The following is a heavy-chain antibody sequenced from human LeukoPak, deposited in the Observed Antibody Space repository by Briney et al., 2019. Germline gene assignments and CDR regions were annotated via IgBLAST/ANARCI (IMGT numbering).Heavy chain of an antibody. V-gene: IGHV3-30*03. CDR2: ISYDGSNK. J-gene: IGHJ6*03. Sequence: GGSLRLSCAASGFTFSSYGMHWVRQAPGKGLEWVAVISYDGSNKYYADSVKGRFTISRDNAKNSLYLQMNSLRAEDTALYHCARSPTMYCSSTSCYGDYYYYYMDVWGKGTTVTISS. CDR1: GFTFSSYG. D-gene: IGHD2-2*01. CDR3: ARSPTMYCSSTSCYGDYYYYYMDV.